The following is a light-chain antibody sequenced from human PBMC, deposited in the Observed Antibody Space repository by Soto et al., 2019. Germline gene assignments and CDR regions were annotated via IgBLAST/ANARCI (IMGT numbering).Light chain of an antibody. CDR2: QVS. CDR3: SLKTSSATWV. V-gene: IGLV2-18*01. Sequence: QSALTQPPSVSGSPGQSVTISCTGTSIDVGNFDLVSWYQQPPGTAPKLLIYQVSNRPSGVPDRFSGSQSGNTASLTISGLQAEDEADYYCSLKTSSATWVFGGGTKLTVL. J-gene: IGLJ3*02. CDR1: SIDVGNFDL.